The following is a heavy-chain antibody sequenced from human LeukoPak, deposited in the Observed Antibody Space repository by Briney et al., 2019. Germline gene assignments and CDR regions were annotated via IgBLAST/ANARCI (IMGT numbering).Heavy chain of an antibody. Sequence: GGSLRLSCAASGFTFSSYAMHWVRQAPGKGLEWVAVISYDGSNKYYADSVKGRFTISRDNSKNTLYLQMNSLTTEDTAVYYCAKDPSSGYYNYFDYWGQGTLVTVSS. CDR2: ISYDGSNK. CDR1: GFTFSSYA. V-gene: IGHV3-30*04. CDR3: AKDPSSGYYNYFDY. D-gene: IGHD3-22*01. J-gene: IGHJ4*02.